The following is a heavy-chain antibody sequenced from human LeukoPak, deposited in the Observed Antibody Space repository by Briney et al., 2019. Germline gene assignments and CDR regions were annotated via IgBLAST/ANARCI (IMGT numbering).Heavy chain of an antibody. J-gene: IGHJ4*02. V-gene: IGHV1-69*13. CDR1: GGTFSSYA. CDR2: IIPIFGTA. CDR3: ARVLIAARYFDY. Sequence: ASVKVSCKASGGTFSSYAISWVRQAPGQGLEWMGGIIPIFGTANYAQKFQGRVTITADESTSIAYMELSSLRSEDTAVYYCARVLIAARYFDYWGQGTLVTVSS. D-gene: IGHD6-6*01.